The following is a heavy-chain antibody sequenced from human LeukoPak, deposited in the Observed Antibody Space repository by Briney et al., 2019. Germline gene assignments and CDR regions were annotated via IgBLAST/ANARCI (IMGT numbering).Heavy chain of an antibody. Sequence: ASVKVSCKASGYTFIGYYIHWVRQAPGQGLEWMGWINPNSGNTGYAQKFQGRVTITRNTSISTAYMELSSLRSEDTAVYYCARGYGSGSPDYWGQGTLVTVSS. D-gene: IGHD3-10*01. CDR2: INPNSGNT. V-gene: IGHV1-8*03. CDR3: ARGYGSGSPDY. J-gene: IGHJ4*02. CDR1: GYTFIGYY.